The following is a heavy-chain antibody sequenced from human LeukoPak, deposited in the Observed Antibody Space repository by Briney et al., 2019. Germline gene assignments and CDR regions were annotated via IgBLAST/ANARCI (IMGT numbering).Heavy chain of an antibody. D-gene: IGHD6-13*01. V-gene: IGHV3-33*06. J-gene: IGHJ4*02. CDR3: AKDRIAAAGTGVFDY. CDR1: GFTFSSYG. Sequence: GGSLRLSCAASGFTFSSYGMHWVRQAPGKGLEWVAVIWYDGSNKYHADSVKGRFTISRDNYKNRLYLQVKSLRAEDTAVYYCAKDRIAAAGTGVFDYWGQGTLVTVSS. CDR2: IWYDGSNK.